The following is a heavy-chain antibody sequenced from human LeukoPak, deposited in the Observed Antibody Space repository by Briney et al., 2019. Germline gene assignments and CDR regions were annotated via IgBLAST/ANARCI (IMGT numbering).Heavy chain of an antibody. Sequence: GASVKVSCKTSGYTFTGYYMHWVRQAPGQGLEWMGWINPNSGGTNYAQKFQGRVTLTRDTSLSTAYMELSRLRFDDTAVYYCARDRNYYDHNGNFDYWGQGTLVTVSS. D-gene: IGHD3-22*01. CDR2: INPNSGGT. J-gene: IGHJ4*02. CDR3: ARDRNYYDHNGNFDY. V-gene: IGHV1-2*02. CDR1: GYTFTGYY.